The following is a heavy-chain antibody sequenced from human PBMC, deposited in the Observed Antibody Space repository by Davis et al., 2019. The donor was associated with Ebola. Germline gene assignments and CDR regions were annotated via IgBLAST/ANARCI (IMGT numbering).Heavy chain of an antibody. J-gene: IGHJ4*02. CDR2: IYYSGIT. V-gene: IGHV4-39*01. D-gene: IGHD6-19*01. CDR3: ASGRYSSGWFDY. Sequence: SETLSLTCTVSGGSIISSSSYWGWIRQPPRKGLEWIGSIYYSGITYYNPSLKSRVTISVDTSKNQFSLKLRSVTAADTAVYYCASGRYSSGWFDYWGQGTLVTVSS. CDR1: GGSIISSSSY.